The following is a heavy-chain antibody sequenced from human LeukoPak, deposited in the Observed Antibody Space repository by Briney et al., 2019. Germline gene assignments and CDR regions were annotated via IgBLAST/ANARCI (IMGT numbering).Heavy chain of an antibody. Sequence: SQTLSLTCTVSGGSISSGDYYWSWIRQPPGKGLEWIGYIYYSGSTYYNPSLKSRVTISVDTSKNQFSLKLSSVTAADTAVYYCARVVYSSSWYNPPFKGIDYWGQGTLVTVSS. CDR1: GGSISSGDYY. CDR3: ARVVYSSSWYNPPFKGIDY. J-gene: IGHJ4*02. CDR2: IYYSGST. V-gene: IGHV4-30-4*08. D-gene: IGHD6-13*01.